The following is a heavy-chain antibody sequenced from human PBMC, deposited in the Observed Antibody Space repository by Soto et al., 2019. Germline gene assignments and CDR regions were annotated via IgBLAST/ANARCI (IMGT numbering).Heavy chain of an antibody. CDR2: INQDGSER. Sequence: PGGSLRLSCAASGFTFSNYWMNWVRQAPGKGLEWVANINQDGSERNYVDSVKGRFTISRDNAKNSVYLQMNSLRAEDTAVYYCARDRAMEDYCGQGTLVTVSS. D-gene: IGHD5-18*01. CDR1: GFTFSNYW. J-gene: IGHJ4*02. CDR3: ARDRAMEDY. V-gene: IGHV3-7*01.